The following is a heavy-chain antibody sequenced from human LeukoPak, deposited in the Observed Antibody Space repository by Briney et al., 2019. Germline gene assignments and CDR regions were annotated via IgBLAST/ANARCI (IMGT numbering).Heavy chain of an antibody. Sequence: GGSLRLSCAASGFTFSSYAMSWVRQAPGKGLEWVSAISGSGGSTYYADSVKGRFTISRDNSKNTLYLQMNSLRAEDTAVYYCAKTHNCYGSGSYYNDYWGQGTLVTVSS. CDR2: ISGSGGST. CDR1: GFTFSSYA. CDR3: AKTHNCYGSGSYYNDY. V-gene: IGHV3-23*01. D-gene: IGHD3-10*01. J-gene: IGHJ4*02.